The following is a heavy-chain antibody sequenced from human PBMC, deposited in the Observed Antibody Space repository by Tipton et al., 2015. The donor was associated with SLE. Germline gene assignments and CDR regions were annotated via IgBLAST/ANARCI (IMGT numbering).Heavy chain of an antibody. Sequence: SLRLSCAASGFTFSSYAMHWVRQAPGKGLEWVAVISYDGSNKYYADSVKGRFTISRDNSKNTLYLQMNSLRAEDTAVYYCARGKLAVAGTSRTAPFDYWGQGTLVTVSS. J-gene: IGHJ4*02. CDR2: ISYDGSNK. V-gene: IGHV3-30-3*01. CDR3: ARGKLAVAGTSRTAPFDY. CDR1: GFTFSSYA. D-gene: IGHD6-19*01.